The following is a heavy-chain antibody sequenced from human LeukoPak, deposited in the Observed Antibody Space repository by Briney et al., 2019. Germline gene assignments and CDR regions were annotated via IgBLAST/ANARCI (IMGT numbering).Heavy chain of an antibody. Sequence: ASVKVSCKASGYTFSSYDINWVRQATGQGLEWMGWMNPNSGNTGYAQKFQGRVTLTKNTSINTAYMELSSLRSDDTAVYYCAREWAVGGPDYWGQGTLVTVSS. V-gene: IGHV1-8*01. CDR3: AREWAVGGPDY. D-gene: IGHD6-19*01. J-gene: IGHJ4*02. CDR1: GYTFSSYD. CDR2: MNPNSGNT.